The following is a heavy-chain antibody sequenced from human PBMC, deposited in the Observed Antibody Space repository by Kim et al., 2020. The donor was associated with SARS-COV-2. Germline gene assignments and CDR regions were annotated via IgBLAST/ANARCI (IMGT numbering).Heavy chain of an antibody. Sequence: ASVKVSCKASGYTFTSYAMNWVRQAPGQWLEWMGWINTNTGNPTYAQGFTGRFVFSLDTSVSTAYLQISSLKAEDTAVYYCARVGSSSWYVDYYYGMDVWGQGTTVTVSS. V-gene: IGHV7-4-1*02. J-gene: IGHJ6*02. CDR3: ARVGSSSWYVDYYYGMDV. D-gene: IGHD6-13*01. CDR2: INTNTGNP. CDR1: GYTFTSYA.